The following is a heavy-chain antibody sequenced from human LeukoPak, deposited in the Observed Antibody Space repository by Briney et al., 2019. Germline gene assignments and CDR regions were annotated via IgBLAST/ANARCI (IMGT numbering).Heavy chain of an antibody. CDR2: ISSDSNYI. Sequence: GGSLRLSCAASGFTFSSYSMNWVRQAPGKGLEWVSSISSDSNYIYYADSVKGRFTISRDNAKNSLYLQMNSLRAEDTAVYYCARDFMGVSTAWGQGPLVTVSS. CDR1: GFTFSSYS. J-gene: IGHJ4*02. CDR3: ARDFMGVSTA. V-gene: IGHV3-21*01. D-gene: IGHD3-16*01.